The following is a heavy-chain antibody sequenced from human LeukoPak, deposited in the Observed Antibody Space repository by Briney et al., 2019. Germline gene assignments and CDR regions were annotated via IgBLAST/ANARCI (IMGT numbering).Heavy chain of an antibody. Sequence: PSQTLSLTCTVSGGSISSGGYYWSWIRQPPGKGLEWIGYIYHSGSTYYNPSLKSRVTISVDRSKNQFSLKLSSVTAADTAVYYCARVRGYGGYLGYWGQGTLVTVSS. J-gene: IGHJ4*02. CDR1: GGSISSGGYY. V-gene: IGHV4-30-2*01. D-gene: IGHD1-26*01. CDR3: ARVRGYGGYLGY. CDR2: IYHSGST.